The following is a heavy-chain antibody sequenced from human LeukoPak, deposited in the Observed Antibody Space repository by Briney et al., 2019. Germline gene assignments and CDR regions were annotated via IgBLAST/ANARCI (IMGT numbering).Heavy chain of an antibody. J-gene: IGHJ4*02. Sequence: SETLSLTCAVYGGSFSGYYWSWIRQPPGKGLEWIGEINHSGSTNYNPSLKSRVTISVDTSKNQFSLKLSSVTAADTAVYYCARVEVVVVILFWGQGTLVTVSS. CDR1: GGSFSGYY. CDR2: INHSGST. CDR3: ARVEVVVVILF. D-gene: IGHD3-22*01. V-gene: IGHV4-34*01.